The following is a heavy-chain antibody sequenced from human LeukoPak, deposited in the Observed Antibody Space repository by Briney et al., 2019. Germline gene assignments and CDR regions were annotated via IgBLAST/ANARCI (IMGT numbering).Heavy chain of an antibody. D-gene: IGHD2-2*01. CDR3: ARAESTSRVDD. CDR2: IFYSGST. Sequence: SESLSLTCTVYGGSISSSYWSWIRQPPWKGLEWIGYIFYSGSTNYNPSLKSRVTISLNTSKNQFSLNLRSVTAADTAVYYCARAESTSRVDDWGQGTLVTVSS. CDR1: GGSISSSY. V-gene: IGHV4-59*01. J-gene: IGHJ4*02.